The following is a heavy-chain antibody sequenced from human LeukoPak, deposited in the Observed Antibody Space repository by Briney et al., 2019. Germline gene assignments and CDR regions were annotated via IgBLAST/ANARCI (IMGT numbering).Heavy chain of an antibody. D-gene: IGHD2-15*01. CDR3: AREGYCSGGSCYE. CDR2: IYYSGST. CDR1: GGSISSGGYY. J-gene: IGHJ4*02. V-gene: IGHV4-31*01. Sequence: SQTLSLTCTVSGGSISSGGYYWSWIRQHPGKGLEWIGYIYYSGSTYYNPSLKSQVTISVDTSKNQFSLKLSSVTAADTAVYYCAREGYCSGGSCYEWGQGTLVTVSS.